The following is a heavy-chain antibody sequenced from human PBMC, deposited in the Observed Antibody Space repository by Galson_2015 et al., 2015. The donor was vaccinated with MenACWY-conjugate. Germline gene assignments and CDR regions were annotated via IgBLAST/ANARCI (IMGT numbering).Heavy chain of an antibody. CDR2: IRTQSGNP. D-gene: IGHD3-16*02. J-gene: IGHJ4*02. CDR1: GYTITNFA. Sequence: VKVSCKASGYTITNFALNWVRQVPGQGPEWMGWIRTQSGNPTYARGFRGRFVFSLDTSVSTAYLQINSLEAEDTAVYYCARDLEYIWGSFRYMYFDYWGQGSLVTVLS. V-gene: IGHV7-4-1*02. CDR3: ARDLEYIWGSFRYMYFDY.